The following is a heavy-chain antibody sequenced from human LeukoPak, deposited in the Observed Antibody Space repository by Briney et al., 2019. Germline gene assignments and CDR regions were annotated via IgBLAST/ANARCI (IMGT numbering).Heavy chain of an antibody. D-gene: IGHD6-19*01. V-gene: IGHV3-7*01. J-gene: IGHJ3*02. CDR1: GFTFSDYY. CDR2: IKQDGSEK. CDR3: AREHVAVAGSEFFAFDI. Sequence: GGSLRLSCAASGFTFSDYYMSWIRQAPGKGLEWVANIKQDGSEKYYVDSVKGRFTISRDNAKNSLYLQMNSLRAEDTAVYYCAREHVAVAGSEFFAFDIWGQGTMVTVSS.